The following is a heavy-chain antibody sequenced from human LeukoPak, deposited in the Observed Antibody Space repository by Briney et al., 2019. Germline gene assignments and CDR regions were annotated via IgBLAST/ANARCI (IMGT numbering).Heavy chain of an antibody. V-gene: IGHV4-59*08. J-gene: IGHJ4*02. CDR1: GGSISSYY. Sequence: SETLSLTCTVPGGSISSYYWTWIRQPPGEGLEWIGYIYYSGSTNYNPPLHSRVTISVDTSKNQFSLKLSSVTAADTAVYYCARHAHYYYGSGSYFDYWGQGTLVTVSS. CDR3: ARHAHYYYGSGSYFDY. CDR2: IYYSGST. D-gene: IGHD3-10*01.